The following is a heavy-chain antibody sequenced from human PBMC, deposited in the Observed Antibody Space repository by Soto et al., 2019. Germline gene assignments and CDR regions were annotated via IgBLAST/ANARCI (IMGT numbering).Heavy chain of an antibody. Sequence: QVQLQESGPGLVKPSETLTLTCRVLTDSMTNRCYYWSWVRQTPGKGLEWIGHIFHTGRTHFNPSLKGRASISVDTSNYHSSLCLMSVTAADTAVYFRARWVEVALDYFDSWGQGIPVTVSS. CDR2: IFHTGRT. V-gene: IGHV4-31*03. J-gene: IGHJ4*02. D-gene: IGHD2-15*01. CDR1: TDSMTNRCYY. CDR3: ARWVEVALDYFDS.